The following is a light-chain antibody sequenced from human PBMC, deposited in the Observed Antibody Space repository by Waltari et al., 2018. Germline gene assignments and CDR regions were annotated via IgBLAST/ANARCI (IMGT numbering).Light chain of an antibody. CDR2: GAS. CDR3: QQYSSSPYT. J-gene: IGKJ2*01. V-gene: IGKV3-20*01. CDR1: QSVSSSY. Sequence: EIVLTQSPGTLSLSPGERATLSCRASQSVSSSYLAWYQQKPGQAPRLLIYGASRRATGIPERFSGSGSGTDFTLTISRLEPEDFAVYYCQQYSSSPYTFGQGTKLEIK.